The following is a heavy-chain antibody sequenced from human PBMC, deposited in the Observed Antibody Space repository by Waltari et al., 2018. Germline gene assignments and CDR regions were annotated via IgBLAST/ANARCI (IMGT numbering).Heavy chain of an antibody. D-gene: IGHD6-19*01. V-gene: IGHV5-51*01. Sequence: EVQLVQSGAEVKKPGESLKISCKGSGYSFTSYWIGWVRQMPGKGLEWMGIIYPGYSDTGYIPSFQGQVTFSAAKSIGTADLQWSSLKASGTAMYYCSRKDSRSGWANEAFDIWGQGTMVTVSS. CDR3: SRKDSRSGWANEAFDI. CDR1: GYSFTSYW. J-gene: IGHJ3*02. CDR2: IYPGYSDT.